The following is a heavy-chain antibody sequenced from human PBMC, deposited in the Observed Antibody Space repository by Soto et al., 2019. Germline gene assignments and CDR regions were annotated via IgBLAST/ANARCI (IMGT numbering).Heavy chain of an antibody. Sequence: PGGSLRLSCGASGFTFTSYAMTWVRQAPGKGLEWVSAISASGGSTYYADSVKGRFTISRDNSNNTLSLQMNSLRAEDTAIYYCAKDRLGGSRKTNWFDPWGQGTLVTVSS. V-gene: IGHV3-23*01. J-gene: IGHJ5*02. CDR2: ISASGGST. CDR3: AKDRLGGSRKTNWFDP. CDR1: GFTFTSYA. D-gene: IGHD2-2*01.